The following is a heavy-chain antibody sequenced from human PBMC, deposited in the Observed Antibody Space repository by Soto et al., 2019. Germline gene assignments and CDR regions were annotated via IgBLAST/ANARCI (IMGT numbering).Heavy chain of an antibody. V-gene: IGHV1-69*01. Sequence: QVQLVQSGAAVKKPGSSVKVSCKASGGTFSSYAISWVRQAPGQGLEWMGGIIPIFGTANYAQKFQGRVTITADESTSTAYMELSSLRSEDTAVYYCARGAPTTVVTPGGWFDPWGQGTLVTVSS. CDR3: ARGAPTTVVTPGGWFDP. J-gene: IGHJ5*02. D-gene: IGHD4-17*01. CDR2: IIPIFGTA. CDR1: GGTFSSYA.